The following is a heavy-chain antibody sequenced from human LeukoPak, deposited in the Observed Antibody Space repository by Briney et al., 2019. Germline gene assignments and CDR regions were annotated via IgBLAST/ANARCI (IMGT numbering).Heavy chain of an antibody. J-gene: IGHJ6*02. CDR2: TCSSGSTK. V-gene: IGHV3-48*03. CDR1: GFQFDFHE. CDR3: AREASQIKDMDL. Sequence: GGSLRLSCAASGFQFDFHEMNWVRQAPGRGLEWISYTCSSGSTKYYADSVKGRFAISRDNAKNSLYLQMNSLRDEDTAVYYCAREASQIKDMDLWGQGTTVTVSS.